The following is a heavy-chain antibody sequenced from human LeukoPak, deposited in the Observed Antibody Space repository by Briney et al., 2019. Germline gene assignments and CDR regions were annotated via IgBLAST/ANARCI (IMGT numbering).Heavy chain of an antibody. CDR3: AKGAEEGVVITAVYYYYMDV. CDR2: ISYDGSNK. D-gene: IGHD3-22*01. Sequence: GGSLRLSCAASGFTFSSYAMHWVRQAPGKGLEWVAVISYDGSNKYYAHSVKGRFTISRDNSKNTLYLQMNSLRAEDTAVYYCAKGAEEGVVITAVYYYYMDVWGKGTTVTISS. V-gene: IGHV3-30*04. CDR1: GFTFSSYA. J-gene: IGHJ6*03.